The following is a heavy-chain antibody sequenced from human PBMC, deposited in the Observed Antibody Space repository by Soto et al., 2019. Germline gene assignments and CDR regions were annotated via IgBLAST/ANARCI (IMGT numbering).Heavy chain of an antibody. CDR2: ISYDGSNK. Sequence: PGESLKISCAASGFTFSSYAMHWVRQAPGKGLEWVAVISYDGSNKYYADSVKGRFTISRDNSKNTLYLQMNSLRAEDTAVYYCARGGNYYDSSGTHEDAFDIWGQGTMVTVSS. CDR1: GFTFSSYA. V-gene: IGHV3-30-3*01. J-gene: IGHJ3*02. CDR3: ARGGNYYDSSGTHEDAFDI. D-gene: IGHD3-22*01.